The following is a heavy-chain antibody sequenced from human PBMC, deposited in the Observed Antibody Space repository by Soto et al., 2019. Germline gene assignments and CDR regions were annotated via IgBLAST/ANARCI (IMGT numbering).Heavy chain of an antibody. CDR1: GGTFSSYA. Sequence: QVQLVQSGAEVKKPGSSVKVSCKASGGTFSSYAISWVRQAPGQGLEWMGGIIPIFGTANYAQKFQGRVTITADESTSTAYMELSSLRSEDTAVYYCARWYSSGWGDYYYGMDVWGQGTTVTVSS. J-gene: IGHJ6*02. V-gene: IGHV1-69*01. CDR3: ARWYSSGWGDYYYGMDV. D-gene: IGHD6-19*01. CDR2: IIPIFGTA.